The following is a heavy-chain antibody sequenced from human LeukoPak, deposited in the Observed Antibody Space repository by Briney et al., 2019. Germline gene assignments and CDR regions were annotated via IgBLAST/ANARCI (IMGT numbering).Heavy chain of an antibody. CDR3: ARDRSGYSPMVY. CDR2: IIPIFGTA. D-gene: IGHD3-3*01. Sequence: RASVTVSCKASGGTFSIYAISWVRQAPGQGLEWMGGIIPIFGTANYARKFQGRVTITADESTSTAYMELSSLRSEDTAVYYCARDRSGYSPMVYWGQGTLVTVSS. J-gene: IGHJ4*02. CDR1: GGTFSIYA. V-gene: IGHV1-69*13.